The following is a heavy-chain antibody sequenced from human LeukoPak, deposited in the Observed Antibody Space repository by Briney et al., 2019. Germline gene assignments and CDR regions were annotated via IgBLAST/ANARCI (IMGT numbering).Heavy chain of an antibody. CDR2: INHSGST. J-gene: IGHJ6*03. Sequence: PSETLSLTCAVYGGSFSSYYWSWIRQPPGKGLEWIGEINHSGSTNYNPSLKSRVTISVDTSKNQFSLKLSSATAADTAVYYCARGYDFWSGYCYYYYMDVWGKGTTVTVSS. D-gene: IGHD3-3*01. V-gene: IGHV4-34*01. CDR1: GGSFSSYY. CDR3: ARGYDFWSGYCYYYYMDV.